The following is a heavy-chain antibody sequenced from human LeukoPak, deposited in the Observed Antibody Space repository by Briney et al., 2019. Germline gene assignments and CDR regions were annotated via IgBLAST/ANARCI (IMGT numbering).Heavy chain of an antibody. Sequence: GGSLRPSCAASGFTFSTYWMHWVRQAPGKGLVWVSRIKSDGSTNYADSVKGRFTISRDNAKNTVSLQMNSLRPEDTGVYYCASAPSEIGGYYPEYFRHWGQGTLVTVSS. V-gene: IGHV3-74*01. CDR1: GFTFSTYW. J-gene: IGHJ1*01. CDR3: ASAPSEIGGYYPEYFRH. D-gene: IGHD3-22*01. CDR2: IKSDGST.